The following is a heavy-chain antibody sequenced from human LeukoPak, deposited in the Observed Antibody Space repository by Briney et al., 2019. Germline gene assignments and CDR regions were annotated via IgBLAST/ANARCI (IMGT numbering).Heavy chain of an antibody. J-gene: IGHJ5*02. Sequence: SVKVSCKASGFTFTISAVQWVRQARGQRLEWIGWIVVGSGNTNYAQKFQERVTITRDMSTSTAYMELSSLRSEDTAVYYCAAEIRIGDYEPLIGFDPWGQGTLVTVSS. V-gene: IGHV1-58*01. CDR1: GFTFTISA. CDR3: AAEIRIGDYEPLIGFDP. CDR2: IVVGSGNT. D-gene: IGHD4-17*01.